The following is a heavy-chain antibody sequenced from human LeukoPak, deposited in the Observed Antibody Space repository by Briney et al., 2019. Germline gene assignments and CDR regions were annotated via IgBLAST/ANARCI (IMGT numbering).Heavy chain of an antibody. Sequence: SETLSLTCAVYGGSFSGYYWSWIRQHPGKGLEWIGYIYYSGSTYYNPSLKSRVTISVDTSKNQFSLKLSSVTAADTAVYYCARGSMTTVVTAYFDYWGQGTLVTVSS. CDR3: ARGSMTTVVTAYFDY. D-gene: IGHD4-23*01. V-gene: IGHV4-31*11. J-gene: IGHJ4*02. CDR2: IYYSGST. CDR1: GGSFSGYY.